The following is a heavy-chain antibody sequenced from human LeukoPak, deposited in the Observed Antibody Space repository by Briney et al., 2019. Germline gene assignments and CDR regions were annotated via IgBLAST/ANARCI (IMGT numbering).Heavy chain of an antibody. D-gene: IGHD5-12*01. CDR2: IIPIFGTA. Sequence: GASVKVSCKASGGTFSSYAISWVRQAPGQGLEWMGRIIPIFGTANYAHKFQGRVTITADKSTNTAYMELSSLRSEDTAVYYCAWFIAGYSGYDYQGDYYYYMDVWGKGTTVTVSS. CDR3: AWFIAGYSGYDYQGDYYYYMDV. J-gene: IGHJ6*03. CDR1: GGTFSSYA. V-gene: IGHV1-69*06.